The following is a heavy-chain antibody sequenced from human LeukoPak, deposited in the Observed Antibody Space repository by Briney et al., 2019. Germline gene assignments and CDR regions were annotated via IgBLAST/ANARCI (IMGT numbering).Heavy chain of an antibody. V-gene: IGHV3-66*02. CDR3: ARGEHIVVVPAAIPLDY. D-gene: IGHD2-2*01. Sequence: GEFLKISCAASGFTVSSNYMSWVRQAPGKGLEWVSVIYSGGSTYYADSVKGRFTISRDNSKNTLYLQMNSLRAEDTAVYYCARGEHIVVVPAAIPLDYWGQGTLVTVSS. CDR1: GFTVSSNY. CDR2: IYSGGST. J-gene: IGHJ4*02.